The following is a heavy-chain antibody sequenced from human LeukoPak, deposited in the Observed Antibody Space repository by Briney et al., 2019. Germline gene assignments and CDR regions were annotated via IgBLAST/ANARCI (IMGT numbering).Heavy chain of an antibody. CDR2: IYYSGST. V-gene: IGHV4-4*02. J-gene: IGHJ4*02. Sequence: SGTLSLTCAVSGGSISSNWWSWVRQPPGKGLEWIGSIYYSGSTYYNPSLKSRVTISVDTSKNQFFLKLSSVTAADTAVYYCARGQGVTTVDYWGQGTLVTVSS. D-gene: IGHD4-11*01. CDR3: ARGQGVTTVDY. CDR1: GGSISSNW.